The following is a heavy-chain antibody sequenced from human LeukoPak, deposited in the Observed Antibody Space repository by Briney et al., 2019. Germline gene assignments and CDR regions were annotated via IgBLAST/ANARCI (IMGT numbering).Heavy chain of an antibody. V-gene: IGHV1-18*01. J-gene: IGHJ4*02. CDR3: ARAPPGVPYGSSPALKFDY. CDR2: ISAYNGNT. Sequence: ASVKVSCKASGYTFTSYGISWVRQAPGQGLEWMGWISAYNGNTNYAQKLQGRVTMTTDTSTSTAYMELRSLRSDDTAVYYCARAPPGVPYGSSPALKFDYWGQGTLVTVSS. D-gene: IGHD6-6*01. CDR1: GYTFTSYG.